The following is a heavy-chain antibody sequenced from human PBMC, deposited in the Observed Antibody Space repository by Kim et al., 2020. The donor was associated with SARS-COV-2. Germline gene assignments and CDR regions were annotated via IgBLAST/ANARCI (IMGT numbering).Heavy chain of an antibody. CDR1: GFRFDDYA. CDR3: ARAGDGTYPQGAYYYGLDV. Sequence: GGSLRLSCAASGFRFDDYALHWVRQPPGKGLEWVSGISWNGDNRDYADSVMGRFTISRDNAKNSLYLQMNELRPDDTALYYCARAGDGTYPQGAYYYGLDVWGQGPTVSVSS. D-gene: IGHD3-16*02. CDR2: ISWNGDNR. V-gene: IGHV3-9*01. J-gene: IGHJ6*02.